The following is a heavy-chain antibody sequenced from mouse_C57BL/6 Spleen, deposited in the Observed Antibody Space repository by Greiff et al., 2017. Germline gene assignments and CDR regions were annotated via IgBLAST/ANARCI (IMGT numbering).Heavy chain of an antibody. V-gene: IGHV1-53*01. D-gene: IGHD2-4*01. CDR3: AREGDYDYGEDWPCAY. CDR1: GYTFTSYW. J-gene: IGHJ3*01. Sequence: QVQLQQPGTELVKPGASVKLSCKASGYTFTSYWMHWVKQRPGQGLEWIGNINPSNGGTNYNEKFKSKATLTVDKSSSTAYMQLSSLTSEDSAVYYCAREGDYDYGEDWPCAYWGQGALVTVS. CDR2: INPSNGGT.